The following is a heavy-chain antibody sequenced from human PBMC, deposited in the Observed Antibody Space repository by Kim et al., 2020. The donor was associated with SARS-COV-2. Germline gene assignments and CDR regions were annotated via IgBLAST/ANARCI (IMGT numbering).Heavy chain of an antibody. CDR3: ARGSSGSYYL. V-gene: IGHV1-8*01. CDR2: NT. Sequence: NTGYAQKFQGRVTMTRNTSISTAYMELSSLGSEDTAVYYCARGSSGSYYLWGQGTLVTVSS. J-gene: IGHJ4*02. D-gene: IGHD1-26*01.